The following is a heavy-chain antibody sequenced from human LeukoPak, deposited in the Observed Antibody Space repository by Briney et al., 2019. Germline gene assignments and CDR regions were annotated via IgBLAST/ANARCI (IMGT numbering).Heavy chain of an antibody. CDR2: ISAYNGHT. J-gene: IGHJ4*02. CDR1: GYTFINYG. D-gene: IGHD1-26*01. Sequence: GASVKVSCKASGYTFINYGISWVRQAPGQGLEWMGWISAYNGHTNYAQKLQGRVTMTTDTSTSTAYMELSSLRSEDTAVYYCARVGYSGSQDYWGQGTLVTVSS. V-gene: IGHV1-18*01. CDR3: ARVGYSGSQDY.